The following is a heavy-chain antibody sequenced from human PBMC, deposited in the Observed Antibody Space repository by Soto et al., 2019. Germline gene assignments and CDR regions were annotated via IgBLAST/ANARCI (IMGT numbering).Heavy chain of an antibody. V-gene: IGHV1-58*01. Sequence: SVKVSCKASGFTFTSSAVQWVRQARGQRLEWIGWIVVGSGNTNYAQKFLERVTITRDMSTSTAYMELSSLRSEDTAVYYCAADPLYYYGMDVWGQGTTVTVSS. CDR2: IVVGSGNT. J-gene: IGHJ6*02. CDR1: GFTFTSSA. CDR3: AADPLYYYGMDV.